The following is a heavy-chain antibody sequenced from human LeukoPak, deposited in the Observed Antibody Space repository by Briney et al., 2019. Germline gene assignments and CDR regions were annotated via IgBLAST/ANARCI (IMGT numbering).Heavy chain of an antibody. V-gene: IGHV4-34*01. Sequence: PSETLSLTCAVSGGSISSGGYSWSWIRQPPGKGLEWIGEINHSGSTNYNPSLKSRVAISVDTSKNQFSLILSSVTAADTAVYYCARDPRAEGELVFDYWGQGTLVTVSS. J-gene: IGHJ4*02. CDR1: GGSISSGGYS. CDR3: ARDPRAEGELVFDY. D-gene: IGHD6-6*01. CDR2: INHSGST.